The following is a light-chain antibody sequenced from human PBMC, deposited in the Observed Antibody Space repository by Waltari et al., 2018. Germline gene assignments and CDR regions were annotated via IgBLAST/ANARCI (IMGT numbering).Light chain of an antibody. J-gene: IGLJ3*02. CDR1: TPHIGNNS. CDR2: EDY. CDR3: GAWDSSLGVGV. Sequence: QSVLTQPPSVSAAPGQKVSISCSGSTPHIGNNSVSWYQQFPGTAPKLLIYEDYRRPSGIPDRFSGSKSGASATLDITGLQTGDEADYYCGAWDSSLGVGVLGGGTRVTVL. V-gene: IGLV1-51*01.